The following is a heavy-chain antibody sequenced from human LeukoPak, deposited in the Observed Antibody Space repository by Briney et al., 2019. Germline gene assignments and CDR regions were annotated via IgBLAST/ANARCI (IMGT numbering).Heavy chain of an antibody. Sequence: GGSLRLSCAASGFTFSTYGMHWVRQAPGKGLEWVAVIWYDGSIKYYADSVKGRFTISRDNSKNTLSLQMNRLRAEDTAVYYCARAVGPFDIWGQGTIVIVSS. J-gene: IGHJ3*02. CDR2: IWYDGSIK. CDR1: GFTFSTYG. V-gene: IGHV3-33*01. CDR3: ARAVGPFDI.